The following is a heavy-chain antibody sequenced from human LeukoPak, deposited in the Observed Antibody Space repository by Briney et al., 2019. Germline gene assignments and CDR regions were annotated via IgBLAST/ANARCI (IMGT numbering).Heavy chain of an antibody. CDR3: AREVGSGDY. J-gene: IGHJ4*02. CDR1: GFTFSDHY. CDR2: TRNKANSYTT. Sequence: HPGGSLRLSCAASGFTFSDHYMDWDRQAPGKGLEWVGRTRNKANSYTTEYAASVKGRFTISRDDSKNSLYLQMNSLKTEDTAVYYCAREVGSGDYWGQGTPVTASS. D-gene: IGHD1-26*01. V-gene: IGHV3-72*01.